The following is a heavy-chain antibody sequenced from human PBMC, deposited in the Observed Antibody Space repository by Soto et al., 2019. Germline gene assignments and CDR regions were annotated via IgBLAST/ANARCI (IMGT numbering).Heavy chain of an antibody. V-gene: IGHV3-23*01. CDR2: ISGSGGST. J-gene: IGHJ4*02. Sequence: GGSLRLSCAASGFTFSSYAMSWVRQAPGKGLEWVSAISGSGGSTYYADSVKVRFTISRDNSKNTLYLQMNSLRAEDTAVYYCAKSRRCVTEGVSETTYDSDSWGRGTLVTFSS. CDR1: GFTFSSYA. D-gene: IGHD3-10*01. CDR3: AKSRRCVTEGVSETTYDSDS.